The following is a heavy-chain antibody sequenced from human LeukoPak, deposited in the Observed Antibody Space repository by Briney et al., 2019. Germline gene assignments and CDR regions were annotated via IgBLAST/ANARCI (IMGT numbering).Heavy chain of an antibody. Sequence: PSETLSLTCTVSGGSISYNYWSWIRPPPGKGREWIGYIYYSGSTNYNPSFKSRVTMSVDTSKNQFSLKLSSVTAADTAVYYCAGGKYSSSFIDFDYWGPGTLVTVSS. V-gene: IGHV4-59*12. CDR1: GGSISYNY. CDR3: AGGKYSSSFIDFDY. CDR2: IYYSGST. D-gene: IGHD6-13*01. J-gene: IGHJ4*02.